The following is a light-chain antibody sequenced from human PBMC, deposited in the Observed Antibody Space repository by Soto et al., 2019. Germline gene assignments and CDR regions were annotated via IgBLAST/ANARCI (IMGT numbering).Light chain of an antibody. CDR2: GAS. J-gene: IGKJ2*01. CDR1: QSVSSSY. CDR3: QQYVSSPHS. Sequence: EIVLTQSPGTLSLSPGERATLSCRASQSVSSSYLAWYQHKPGQAPRLLIYGASSRATGIPDRFSGSGSGTDYTLTSSRLETADFAVYYCQQYVSSPHSFGQGTKLEIK. V-gene: IGKV3-20*01.